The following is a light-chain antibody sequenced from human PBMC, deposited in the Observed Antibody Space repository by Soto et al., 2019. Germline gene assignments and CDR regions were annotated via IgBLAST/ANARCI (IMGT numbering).Light chain of an antibody. J-gene: IGKJ3*01. CDR3: QQDGSSPFT. V-gene: IGKV3-20*01. CDR2: GAS. CDR1: QSVSSSY. Sequence: EIVLTQSPGTLSLSPGERATLSCRASQSVSSSYLAWYQQKPGQAPRLLIYGASSRATGIPDRFSGSGSGTDFTLTIGRVEPEDFAVYYCQQDGSSPFTFGPGTKVDIK.